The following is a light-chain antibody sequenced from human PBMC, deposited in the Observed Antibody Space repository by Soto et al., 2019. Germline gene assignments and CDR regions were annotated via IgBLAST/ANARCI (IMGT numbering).Light chain of an antibody. V-gene: IGKV1-5*03. CDR3: QHYTSYSWA. CDR1: QTISSW. Sequence: DIQMTQSPSTLSGSVGDRVTITCRASQTISSWLAWYRQKPGKAPKLLIYKASTLKSGVPSRFSGSGSGTEFALTISSLQPDDFASYYCQHYTSYSWAFGQGTQVELK. CDR2: KAS. J-gene: IGKJ1*01.